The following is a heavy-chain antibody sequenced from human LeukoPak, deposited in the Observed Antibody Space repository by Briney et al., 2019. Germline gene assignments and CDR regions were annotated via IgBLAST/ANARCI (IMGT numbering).Heavy chain of an antibody. CDR2: IHYSGST. CDR1: GGSIGSFF. V-gene: IGHV4-59*12. Sequence: SETLSLTCTVSGGSIGSFFWSWIRQPPGKALEWIGYIHYSGSTKYNPSLKSRVTISVDTSENQFSLTLNSVTAADTAVYYCARSRGGYGYYGSWFDPWGQGILVTVSS. D-gene: IGHD3-16*01. CDR3: ARSRGGYGYYGSWFDP. J-gene: IGHJ5*02.